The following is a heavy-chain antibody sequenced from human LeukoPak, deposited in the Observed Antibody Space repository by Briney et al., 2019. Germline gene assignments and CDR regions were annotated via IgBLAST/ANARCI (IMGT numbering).Heavy chain of an antibody. CDR3: ARGRRSSGRHDAFDV. J-gene: IGHJ3*01. D-gene: IGHD1-26*01. CDR2: IDYSGST. CDR1: GGSISTYY. Sequence: SETLSLTCTVSGGSISTYYWSWIRQPPGKGLEWIGYIDYSGSTNYNLPLKSRVTISLDTSKNQFSVKLSSLTTADTAVYYCARGRRSSGRHDAFDVWGQGTMVTVSS. V-gene: IGHV4-59*01.